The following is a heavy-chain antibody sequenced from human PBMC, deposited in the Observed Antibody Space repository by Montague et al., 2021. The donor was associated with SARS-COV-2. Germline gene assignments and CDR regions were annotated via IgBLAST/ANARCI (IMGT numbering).Heavy chain of an antibody. CDR2: ISNGGST. CDR1: GGSFDSDNFF. CDR3: ARNRRYDVVSYCPDF. Sequence: SETLSLTCSVSGGSFDSDNFFWGWIRQPPGKSLEWIGYISNGGSTFDNPSLESRVTISMHTSSNQLSLNVRSVTAADTAVYSCARNRRYDVVSYCPDFWGQGTLVTVSS. V-gene: IGHV4-39*01. D-gene: IGHD3-16*01. J-gene: IGHJ4*02.